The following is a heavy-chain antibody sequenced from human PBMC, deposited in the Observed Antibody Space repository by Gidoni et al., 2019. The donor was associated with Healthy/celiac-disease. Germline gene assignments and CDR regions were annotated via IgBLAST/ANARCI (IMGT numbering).Heavy chain of an antibody. D-gene: IGHD4-4*01. CDR2: IYYSGST. V-gene: IGHV4-39*02. J-gene: IGHJ4*02. Sequence: QLQLQESGHGLVKPSETLSLTCTVSGGSISSSSYYWGWIRQPPGKGLEWIGSIYYSGSTYYNPSLKSRVTISVDTSKNQFSLKLSSVTAADTAVYYCARDGNSVLPFDYWGQGTLVTVSS. CDR3: ARDGNSVLPFDY. CDR1: GGSISSSSYY.